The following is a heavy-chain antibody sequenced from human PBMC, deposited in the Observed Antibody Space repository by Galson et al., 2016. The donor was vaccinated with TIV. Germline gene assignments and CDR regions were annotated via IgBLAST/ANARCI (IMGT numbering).Heavy chain of an antibody. CDR1: GFTFGHYA. CDR2: ITSKTYGSTT. CDR3: TRTAMGSTRNAFDI. J-gene: IGHJ3*02. D-gene: IGHD1-1*01. Sequence: SLRLSCAASGFTFGHYAVNWFRQAPGKGLEWVGFITSKTYGSTTESAASVKGRFTISRDDSRNIAYLQMNSLKTEDTDVYYCTRTAMGSTRNAFDIWGQGTVVTVSS. V-gene: IGHV3-49*03.